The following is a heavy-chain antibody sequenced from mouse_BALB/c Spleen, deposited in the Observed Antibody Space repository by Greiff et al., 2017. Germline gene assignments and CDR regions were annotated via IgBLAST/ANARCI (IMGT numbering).Heavy chain of an antibody. D-gene: IGHD1-1*01. J-gene: IGHJ1*01. V-gene: IGHV1S81*02. CDR2: INPSNGGT. Sequence: QVHVKQSGAELVKPGASVKLSCKASGYTFTSYYMYWVKQRPGQGLEWIGEINPSNGGTNFNEKFKSKATLTVDKSSSTAYMQLSSLTSEDSAVYYCTRSGYCGSSYRYFDVWGAGTTVTVSS. CDR3: TRSGYCGSSYRYFDV. CDR1: GYTFTSYY.